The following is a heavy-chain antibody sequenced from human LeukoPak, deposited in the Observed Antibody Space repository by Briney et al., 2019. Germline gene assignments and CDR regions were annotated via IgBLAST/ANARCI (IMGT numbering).Heavy chain of an antibody. D-gene: IGHD7-27*01. Sequence: ASVKVSCKASGYTFTGYYMHWVRQAPGQGLEWMGWINPNSGGTNYAQKFQGRVTMTRDTSTSTVYMELSELTSDDTAVYYCARNQTGDPADYWGQGTVVTVSS. J-gene: IGHJ4*02. CDR2: INPNSGGT. CDR3: ARNQTGDPADY. CDR1: GYTFTGYY. V-gene: IGHV1-2*02.